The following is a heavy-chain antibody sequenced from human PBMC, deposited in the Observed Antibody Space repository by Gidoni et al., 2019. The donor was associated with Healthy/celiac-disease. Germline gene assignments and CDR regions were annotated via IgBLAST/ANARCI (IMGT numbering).Heavy chain of an antibody. D-gene: IGHD3-22*01. V-gene: IGHV3-23*01. CDR1: GFTFSSYA. J-gene: IGHJ6*02. CDR3: AKWGIDSSGFYYYYGMDV. Sequence: EVQLLESGGGLVQPGGSLRLSCAASGFTFSSYAMSWVRQAPGKGLEWVSAMSGSGVSTYYADSVKGRFTISRDNSKNTLYLQMNSLRAEDTAVYYCAKWGIDSSGFYYYYGMDVWGQGTTVTVSS. CDR2: MSGSGVST.